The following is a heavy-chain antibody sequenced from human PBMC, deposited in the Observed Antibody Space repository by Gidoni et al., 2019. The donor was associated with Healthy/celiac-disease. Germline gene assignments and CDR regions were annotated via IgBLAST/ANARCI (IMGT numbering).Heavy chain of an antibody. Sequence: QVQLVQSGAEVKKPGSSVKVSCKASGGTFSSYAISWVRQAPGQGLEWMGGVIPIFGTANYAQKFQGRVTITADESTSTAYMELSSLRSEDTAVYYCARDRFSSGDSYQLLYHDAFDIWGQGTMVTVSS. V-gene: IGHV1-69*01. CDR3: ARDRFSSGDSYQLLYHDAFDI. CDR1: GGTFSSYA. CDR2: VIPIFGTA. D-gene: IGHD2-2*02. J-gene: IGHJ3*02.